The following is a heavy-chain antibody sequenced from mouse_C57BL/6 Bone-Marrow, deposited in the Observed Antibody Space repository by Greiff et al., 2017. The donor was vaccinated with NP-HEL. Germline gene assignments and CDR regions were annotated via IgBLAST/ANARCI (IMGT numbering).Heavy chain of an antibody. J-gene: IGHJ1*03. CDR3: ERGCGDPDWYFDV. Sequence: DAGGGLVQPKGSLKLSCAAPGFSFNPYPLLWVRLAPGKGLEWVARIRSKSNNYAIYYSDSVKDRLTIARYDSESKLYLQRNNLKTEDTAMYDWERGCGDPDWYFDVWGTGTTVTVSS. CDR1: GFSFNPYP. CDR2: IRSKSNNYAI. V-gene: IGHV10-1*01. D-gene: IGHD3-3*01.